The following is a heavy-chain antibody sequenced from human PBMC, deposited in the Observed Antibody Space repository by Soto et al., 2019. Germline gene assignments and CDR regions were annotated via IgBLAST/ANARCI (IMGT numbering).Heavy chain of an antibody. CDR3: ARGTEGVVPAASPYNWFDP. Sequence: SETLSLTCTVSGGSISSYYWSWIRQPAGKGLEWIGRIYTSGSTNYNPSLKSRVTMSVDTSKNQFSLKLSSVTAADTAVYYCARGTEGVVPAASPYNWFDPWGQGTLVTVSS. CDR2: IYTSGST. CDR1: GGSISSYY. D-gene: IGHD2-2*01. V-gene: IGHV4-4*07. J-gene: IGHJ5*02.